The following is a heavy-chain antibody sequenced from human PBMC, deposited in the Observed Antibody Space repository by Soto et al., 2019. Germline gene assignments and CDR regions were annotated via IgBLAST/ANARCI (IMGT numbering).Heavy chain of an antibody. D-gene: IGHD5-18*01. CDR3: ARDRGRDTDMVMPIDY. Sequence: GGSLRLSCAASGLTFSDYYMSWIRQAPGKGLEWVSYISDSSDYTNYADSVKGRFTISRDNAKNSLFLHMNSLRAEDTAVYYCARDRGRDTDMVMPIDYWGQGTLVTVSS. V-gene: IGHV3-11*06. CDR2: ISDSSDYT. J-gene: IGHJ4*02. CDR1: GLTFSDYY.